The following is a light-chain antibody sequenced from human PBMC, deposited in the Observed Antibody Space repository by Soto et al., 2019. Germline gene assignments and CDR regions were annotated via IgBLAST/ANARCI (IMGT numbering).Light chain of an antibody. V-gene: IGKV1-5*01. CDR1: QNLKTR. Sequence: DIQMTQSPSPLPALVGDRASITCRASQNLKTRLAWYHQKPGKAPKPLIYDASNLRSGVPSSFSGGGSGTEFTLTISSLQPDDSASYYCQAYNGYPWSFGQGTKVDIK. CDR3: QAYNGYPWS. J-gene: IGKJ1*01. CDR2: DAS.